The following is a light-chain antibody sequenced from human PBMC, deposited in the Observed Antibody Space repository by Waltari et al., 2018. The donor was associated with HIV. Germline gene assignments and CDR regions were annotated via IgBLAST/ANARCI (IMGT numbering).Light chain of an antibody. J-gene: IGLJ2*01. CDR1: SSNIGAGYD. Sequence: QSVLTQPPSVSGAPGQRVTISCTGSSSNIGAGYDVHWYQQLPGTAPKLLIYGNSNRPSGVPDRFSGSKSGTSASLAISGLRSEDEADYYCAAWDDSLNGYVVFGGGTKLTVL. V-gene: IGLV1-40*01. CDR2: GNS. CDR3: AAWDDSLNGYVV.